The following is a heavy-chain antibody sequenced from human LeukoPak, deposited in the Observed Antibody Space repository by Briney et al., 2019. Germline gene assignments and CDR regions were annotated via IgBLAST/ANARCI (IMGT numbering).Heavy chain of an antibody. V-gene: IGHV4-39*07. CDR2: IYYSGST. Sequence: PSETLSLTCTVSGGSISSSSYYWGWIRQPPGKGLEWIGSIYYSGSTNYNPSLKSRVTISVDTSKNQFSLKLSSVTAADTAVYYCARLPRGYQGTRWYFDLWGRGTLVTVSS. J-gene: IGHJ2*01. D-gene: IGHD2-2*01. CDR3: ARLPRGYQGTRWYFDL. CDR1: GGSISSSSYY.